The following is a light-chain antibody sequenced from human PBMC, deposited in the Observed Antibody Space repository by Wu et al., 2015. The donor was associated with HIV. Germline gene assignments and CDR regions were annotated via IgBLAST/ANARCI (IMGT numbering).Light chain of an antibody. CDR1: QIIRGNY. CDR3: QQSHSTPLYS. J-gene: IGKJ2*03. V-gene: IGKV3-20*01. Sequence: EIVLTQSPGTVSLSPGARVTLSCRASQIIRGNYLAWYQQKPGQAPRLLIYGASTRATGIPDRFSGSGSGTDFTLTISSLQPEDFATYYCQQSHSTPLYSFGRGPNWRSN. CDR2: GAS.